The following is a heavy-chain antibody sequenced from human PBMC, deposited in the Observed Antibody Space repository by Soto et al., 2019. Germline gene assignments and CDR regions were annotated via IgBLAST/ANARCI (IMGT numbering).Heavy chain of an antibody. CDR3: AGHGTTGSWIVKFRGVTRKDCYYYGMDV. CDR1: GGSISSYY. V-gene: IGHV4-59*08. Sequence: PSETLSLTCTVSGGSISSYYWSWIRQPPGKGLEWIGYIYYSGSTNYNPSLKSRVTISVDTSKNQFSLKLSSVTAADTAVYYCAGHGTTGSWIVKFRGVTRKDCYYYGMDVWGQGTTVTVSS. CDR2: IYYSGST. J-gene: IGHJ6*02. D-gene: IGHD3-10*01.